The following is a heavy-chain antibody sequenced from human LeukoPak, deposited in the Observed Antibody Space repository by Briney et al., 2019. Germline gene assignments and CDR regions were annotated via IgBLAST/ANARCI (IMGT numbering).Heavy chain of an antibody. CDR2: ISYDGSNT. CDR1: GFTFSVYG. V-gene: IGHV3-30*18. D-gene: IGHD2-15*01. CDR3: AKDRVRYCSGGSCYGPFDY. J-gene: IGHJ4*02. Sequence: GGSLRLSCAASGFTFSVYGMHWVRQAPGKGLEWVAVISYDGSNTYYADSVKGRFTISRDNFKNTLYLQMNSLRAEDTAVYYCAKDRVRYCSGGSCYGPFDYWGQGTLVTVSS.